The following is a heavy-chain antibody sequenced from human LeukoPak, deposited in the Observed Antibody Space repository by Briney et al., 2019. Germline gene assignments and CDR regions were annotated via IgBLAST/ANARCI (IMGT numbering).Heavy chain of an antibody. V-gene: IGHV4-30-2*01. D-gene: IGHD5-18*01. CDR1: VGPISSGCYT. J-gene: IGHJ4*02. CDR3: ASGGYSYGFDY. CDR2: IYHNGNT. Sequence: SESVFLTCAVSVGPISSGCYTWSWIRQPPGKGLEWIGYIYHNGNTYYSPSLKSRVTISVDRSKNQLSLKLSSATAADTAMYYCASGGYSYGFDYWGQGTLVTVSS.